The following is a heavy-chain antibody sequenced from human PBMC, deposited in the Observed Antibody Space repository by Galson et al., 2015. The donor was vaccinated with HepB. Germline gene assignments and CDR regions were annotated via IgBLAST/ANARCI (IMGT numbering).Heavy chain of an antibody. Sequence: SLRLSCAASGFTFSDYYMSWIRQAPGKGLEWVSYISSSSSYTNYADSVKGRFTISRDNAKNSLYLQMNSLRAEDTAVYYCARFVVAGTRNAFDIWGQGTMVTVSS. J-gene: IGHJ3*02. CDR1: GFTFSDYY. V-gene: IGHV3-11*03. D-gene: IGHD6-19*01. CDR3: ARFVVAGTRNAFDI. CDR2: ISSSSSYT.